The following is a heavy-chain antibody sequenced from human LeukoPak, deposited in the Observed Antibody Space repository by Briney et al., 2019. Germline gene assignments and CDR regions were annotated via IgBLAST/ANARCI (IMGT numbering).Heavy chain of an antibody. D-gene: IGHD6-19*01. J-gene: IGHJ4*02. Sequence: GGSLRLSCVVSGLTSTTYWMNWVRQAPGKGLEWVANINQDGSDKHYVGSVKGRFSVSGDYAKKSLYLQMNNQRDDDTAVYYCAVGSGWLSDSWSQGALVTVSS. CDR2: INQDGSDK. V-gene: IGHV3-7*03. CDR3: AVGSGWLSDS. CDR1: GLTSTTYW.